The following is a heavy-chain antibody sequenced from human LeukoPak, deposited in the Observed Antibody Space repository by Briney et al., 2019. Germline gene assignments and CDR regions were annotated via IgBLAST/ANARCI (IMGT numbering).Heavy chain of an antibody. CDR1: GGSISSYY. CDR2: IYYSGST. CDR3: ARVPWTYYYDSSGDYYMDV. Sequence: PSETLSLTCTVSGGSISSYYWSWIRQPPGKGLEWIGYIYYSGSTNYNPSLKSRVTISVDTSKNQFSLKLSSVTAADTAVYYCARVPWTYYYDSSGDYYMDVWGKGTTVTVSS. D-gene: IGHD3-22*01. J-gene: IGHJ6*03. V-gene: IGHV4-59*01.